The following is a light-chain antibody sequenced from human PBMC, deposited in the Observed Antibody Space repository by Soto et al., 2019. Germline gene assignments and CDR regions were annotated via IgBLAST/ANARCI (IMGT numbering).Light chain of an antibody. Sequence: EIVLTQSPGTLSLSPGERATLSCRASQSVRSNYLAWYQQKPGQAPRLLIHAASSRATGIPDRFSGSGAGTEFTLTISRLEPEDFAVYYCLQYGTSPYTCGQGTKLEIK. V-gene: IGKV3-20*01. CDR2: AAS. CDR1: QSVRSNY. CDR3: LQYGTSPYT. J-gene: IGKJ2*01.